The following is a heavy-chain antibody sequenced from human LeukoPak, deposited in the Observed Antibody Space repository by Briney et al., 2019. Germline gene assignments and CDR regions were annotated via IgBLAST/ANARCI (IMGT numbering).Heavy chain of an antibody. J-gene: IGHJ6*02. V-gene: IGHV3-30*03. CDR1: GFTFSSYG. Sequence: PGGSLRLSCAASGFTFSSYGMHWVRQAPGKGLEWVAVISYDGSNKYYADSVKGRFTISRDNSKNTLYLQMNSLRAEDTAVYYCAREDDDSNGIDVWGHGTTVTVSS. CDR2: ISYDGSNK. D-gene: IGHD4-11*01. CDR3: AREDDDSNGIDV.